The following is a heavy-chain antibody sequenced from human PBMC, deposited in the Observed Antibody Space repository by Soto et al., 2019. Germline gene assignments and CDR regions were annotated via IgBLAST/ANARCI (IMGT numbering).Heavy chain of an antibody. D-gene: IGHD3-10*01. Sequence: GGSLRLSCSASGFTFSSYAMHWVRQAPGKGLEYVSAISSNGGSTYYADSVKGRFTISRDNSKNTLYLQMSSLRAEDTAVYYCARDGSLLWFGELPPPDYWGQGTLVTVSS. V-gene: IGHV3-64D*06. CDR2: ISSNGGST. CDR3: ARDGSLLWFGELPPPDY. J-gene: IGHJ4*02. CDR1: GFTFSSYA.